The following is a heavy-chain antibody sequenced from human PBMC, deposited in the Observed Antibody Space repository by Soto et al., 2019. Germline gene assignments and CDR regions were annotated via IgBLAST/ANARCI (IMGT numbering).Heavy chain of an antibody. CDR3: AKDRALENQTPYGMDV. CDR1: PITVYNFAA. J-gene: IGHJ6*02. CDR2: ISGRGDHR. V-gene: IGHV3-23*01. D-gene: IGHD2-2*01. Sequence: EMQLLESGGGLGQPGGSLRLSCVASPITVYNFAAMSWVRQTPERGLEWVSTISGRGDHRYCADSVKGRFTISRDNSKNRLYLQMYGLRVDDTAVYYCAKDRALENQTPYGMDVWGQGTTVTV.